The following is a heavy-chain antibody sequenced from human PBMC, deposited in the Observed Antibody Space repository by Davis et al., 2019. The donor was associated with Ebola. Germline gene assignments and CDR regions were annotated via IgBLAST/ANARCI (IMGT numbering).Heavy chain of an antibody. D-gene: IGHD5-12*01. CDR1: GLIFNNYW. CDR2: IKEDGGEK. J-gene: IGHJ6*02. CDR3: ASGDGRGSSYDMDV. V-gene: IGHV3-7*03. Sequence: GESLKISCAASGLIFNNYWMSWIRQAPGKGPEWVAIIKEDGGEKYYVDSVKGRFTISRDNAKNSVFLQMNSLRGEDTALYYCASGDGRGSSYDMDVWGQGTTVTVSS.